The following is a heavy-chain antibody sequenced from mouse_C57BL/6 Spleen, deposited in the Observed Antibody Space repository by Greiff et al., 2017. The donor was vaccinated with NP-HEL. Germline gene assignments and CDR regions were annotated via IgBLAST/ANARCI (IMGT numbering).Heavy chain of an antibody. CDR1: GYTFTSYW. Sequence: QVQLQQPGTELVKPGASVKLSCKASGYTFTSYWMHWVKQRPGQGLEWIGNINPSNGGTNYNEKFKSKATLTVDKSSSTAYMQLSSLTSEDSAVDSCAVAGYFFYFDYWGQGTTLTVSS. CDR2: INPSNGGT. D-gene: IGHD2-3*01. CDR3: AVAGYFFYFDY. J-gene: IGHJ2*01. V-gene: IGHV1-53*01.